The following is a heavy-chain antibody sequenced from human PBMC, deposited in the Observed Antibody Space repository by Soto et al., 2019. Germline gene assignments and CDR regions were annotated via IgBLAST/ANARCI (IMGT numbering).Heavy chain of an antibody. Sequence: HHGGSLRLSCAASGFTFSSYAMNWVRQAPGKGLEWVAVISDSGGRIFYADSVKGRFTISRDNSKNTLYLQMSSLRAEDTATYYCAKEDGYDKYRNWFDPWGQGTQVTVSS. D-gene: IGHD5-12*01. CDR1: GFTFSSYA. J-gene: IGHJ5*02. CDR2: ISDSGGRI. CDR3: AKEDGYDKYRNWFDP. V-gene: IGHV3-23*01.